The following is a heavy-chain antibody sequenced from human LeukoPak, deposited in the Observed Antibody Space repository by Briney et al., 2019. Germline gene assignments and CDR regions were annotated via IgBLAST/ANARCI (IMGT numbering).Heavy chain of an antibody. Sequence: GGSLRLSCAASGFTFSSYTMTWVRQAPGKGLEWVSCISSSSSYMYYGDTLKGRFTISRDNAKNSLYLQMHTLRGEDTAIYYCARALTPASGWLGSWGQGTLVTVSS. CDR1: GFTFSSYT. J-gene: IGHJ5*01. CDR3: ARALTPASGWLGS. V-gene: IGHV3-21*01. CDR2: ISSSSSYM. D-gene: IGHD6-19*01.